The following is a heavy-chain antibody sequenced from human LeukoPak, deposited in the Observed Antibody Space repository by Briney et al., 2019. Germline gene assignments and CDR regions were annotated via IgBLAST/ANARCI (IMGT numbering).Heavy chain of an antibody. CDR3: ARSGYDGELDY. CDR2: INSDGSST. J-gene: IGHJ4*02. CDR1: GFTFSSYW. Sequence: PGGSLRLSCAASGFTFSSYWMHWVRQAPGKGLVWVSRINSDGSSTSYADSVKGRFTISRDNAKNTLYLQMNSLRAEDTAVYYCARSGYDGELDYWGQGTLATVSS. D-gene: IGHD3-3*01. V-gene: IGHV3-74*01.